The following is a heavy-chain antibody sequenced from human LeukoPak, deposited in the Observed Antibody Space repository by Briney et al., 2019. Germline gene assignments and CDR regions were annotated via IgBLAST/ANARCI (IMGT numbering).Heavy chain of an antibody. CDR2: MNPNSGNT. V-gene: IGHV1-8*03. J-gene: IGHJ3*02. Sequence: ASVKVSCKASGYTFTSYDINWVRQATGQGLEWMGWMNPNSGNTGYAQKFQGRVTITRNTSISTAYMELSSLRSEDTAVYYCATNAIEMADAFDIWGQGTKVTVSS. CDR1: GYTFTSYD. D-gene: IGHD5-24*01. CDR3: ATNAIEMADAFDI.